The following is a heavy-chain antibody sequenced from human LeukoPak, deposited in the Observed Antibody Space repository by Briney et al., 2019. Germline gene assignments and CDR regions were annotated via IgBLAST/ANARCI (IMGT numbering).Heavy chain of an antibody. CDR3: ITDPSYSSSWLNDY. D-gene: IGHD6-13*01. CDR2: IKSKTDGGTT. CDR1: GFTFSNAW. Sequence: GGSLRLSCAASGFTFSNAWMSWVRQAPGKGLEWVGRIKSKTDGGTTDYAAPVKGRFTISRDDSKNTLYLQMNSLKTEDTAVYYCITDPSYSSSWLNDYWGQGTLVTVSS. J-gene: IGHJ4*02. V-gene: IGHV3-15*01.